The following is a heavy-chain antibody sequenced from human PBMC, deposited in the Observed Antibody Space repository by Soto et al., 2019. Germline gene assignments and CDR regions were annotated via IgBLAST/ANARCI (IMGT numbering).Heavy chain of an antibody. CDR1: GGSVSSDTHY. V-gene: IGHV4-61*01. CDR2: IYSSGST. D-gene: IGHD3-10*01. J-gene: IGHJ4*02. CDR3: ARHRGPAPVY. Sequence: QVQLQESGPGLVKPSETLSLTCTVSGGSVSSDTHYWSWIRQPPGKRLEWIGFIYSSGSTNYNPSLKSRVTMSVDTSKNQFSLKLRSVTAADTAVYYCARHRGPAPVYWGQGTLVTASS.